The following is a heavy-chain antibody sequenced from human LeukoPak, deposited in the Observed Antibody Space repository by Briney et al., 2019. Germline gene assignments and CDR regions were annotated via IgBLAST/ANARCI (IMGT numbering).Heavy chain of an antibody. J-gene: IGHJ5*02. Sequence: ASVKVSCKASGYTFTGYYMHWVRQAPGQGLEWMGWINPNSGGTNSAQKFQGRVTMTRDTSISTAYMELSRLRSDDTAVYYCARGAITMIAPYNWFDPWGQGTLVTVSS. CDR2: INPNSGGT. V-gene: IGHV1-2*02. D-gene: IGHD3-22*01. CDR3: ARGAITMIAPYNWFDP. CDR1: GYTFTGYY.